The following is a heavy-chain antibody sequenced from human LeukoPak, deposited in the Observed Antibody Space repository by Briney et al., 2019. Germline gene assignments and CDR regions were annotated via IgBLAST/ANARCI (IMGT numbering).Heavy chain of an antibody. V-gene: IGHV4-39*06. CDR3: PRNNGAPRFDY. CDR2: IHYSGKT. J-gene: IGHJ4*02. D-gene: IGHD1/OR15-1a*01. CDR1: SGSISSGAYY. Sequence: SETLSLTCTVSSGSISSGAYYWGWIRQPPGKGLEWIGTIHYSGKTYYNPSLKSRITISIDTSKKQFALKLSSVTAADTAVYYGPRNNGAPRFDYWGKETWVPV.